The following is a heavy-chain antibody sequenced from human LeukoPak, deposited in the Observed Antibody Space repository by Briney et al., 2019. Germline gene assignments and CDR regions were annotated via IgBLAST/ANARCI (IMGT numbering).Heavy chain of an antibody. CDR2: IYTSGST. V-gene: IGHV4-4*07. CDR3: ARAPDYYDSSDAFDI. D-gene: IGHD3-22*01. Sequence: PSETLSLTCTVSGGSISSYCWSWIRQPAGKGLEWIGRIYTSGSTNYNPSLKSRVTMSVDTSKNQFSLKLSSVTAADTAVYYCARAPDYYDSSDAFDIWGQGTMVTVSS. J-gene: IGHJ3*02. CDR1: GGSISSYC.